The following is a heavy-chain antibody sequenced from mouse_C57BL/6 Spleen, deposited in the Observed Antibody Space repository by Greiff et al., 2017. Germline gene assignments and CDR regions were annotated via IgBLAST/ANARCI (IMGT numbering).Heavy chain of an antibody. D-gene: IGHD1-1*01. CDR1: GYTFTSYW. CDR3: ARLDYGSSYVAY. CDR2: IHPNSGST. V-gene: IGHV1-64*01. J-gene: IGHJ3*01. Sequence: QVHVKQPGAELVKPGASVKLSCKASGYTFTSYWMHWVKQRPGQGLEWIGMIHPNSGSTNYNEKFKSKATLTVDKSSSTAYMQLSSLTSEDSAVYYCARLDYGSSYVAYWGQGTLVTVSA.